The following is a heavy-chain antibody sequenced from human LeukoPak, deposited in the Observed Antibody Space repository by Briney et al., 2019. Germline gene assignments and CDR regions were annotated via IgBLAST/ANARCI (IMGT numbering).Heavy chain of an antibody. Sequence: ASVKVSCKAFGYTFTSYGISWVRQAPGQGLEWMGWISAYNGNTNCAQKLQGRVTMTTDTSTSTAYMELRSLRSDDTAVYYCAREAGRVTMVRGVISPYYFDYWGQGTLVTVSS. CDR2: ISAYNGNT. J-gene: IGHJ4*02. CDR3: AREAGRVTMVRGVISPYYFDY. D-gene: IGHD3-10*01. V-gene: IGHV1-18*04. CDR1: GYTFTSYG.